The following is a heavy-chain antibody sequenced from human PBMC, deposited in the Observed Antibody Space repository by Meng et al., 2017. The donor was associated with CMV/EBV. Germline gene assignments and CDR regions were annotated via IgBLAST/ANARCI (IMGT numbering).Heavy chain of an antibody. Sequence: GSTLVKPTETLTLTCTVSGFSLSNARMRVSWIRQPPGKALEWLSRIDWDDDKFYSTSLKTRLTISKDTSKNRVVLTMTNMDPVDTATYYCARMGYYYGMDVWGQGTTVTVSS. J-gene: IGHJ6*02. CDR1: GFSLSNARMR. V-gene: IGHV2-70D*14. CDR3: ARMGYYYGMDV. CDR2: IDWDDDK.